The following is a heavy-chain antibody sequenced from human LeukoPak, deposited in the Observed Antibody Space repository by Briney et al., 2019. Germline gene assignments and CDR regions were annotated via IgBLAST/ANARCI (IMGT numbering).Heavy chain of an antibody. CDR1: GFTFSSYG. CDR3: AGPADYDSSGFDY. Sequence: GRSLRLSCAASGFTFSSYGMHWVRQAPGKGLEWVSVIYSGGSTYYADSVKGRFTISRDNSKNTLYLQMNSLRAEDTAVYYCAGPADYDSSGFDYWGQGTLVAVSS. D-gene: IGHD3-22*01. V-gene: IGHV3-NL1*01. CDR2: IYSGGST. J-gene: IGHJ4*02.